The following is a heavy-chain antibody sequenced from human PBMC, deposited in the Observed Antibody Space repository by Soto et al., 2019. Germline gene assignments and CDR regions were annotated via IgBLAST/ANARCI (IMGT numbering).Heavy chain of an antibody. CDR3: AAHYGGRDY. V-gene: IGHV3-23*01. CDR1: GFTFSNYA. Sequence: HPGGSLRLSCAASGFTFSNYAMSWVRQAPGKGLEWVSGVSGSGGNTYYAESVKGRFTISRDNSKNTLYLQMNSLRAEDTAVYYCAAHYGGRDYWGQGTLVTVSS. J-gene: IGHJ4*02. CDR2: VSGSGGNT. D-gene: IGHD4-17*01.